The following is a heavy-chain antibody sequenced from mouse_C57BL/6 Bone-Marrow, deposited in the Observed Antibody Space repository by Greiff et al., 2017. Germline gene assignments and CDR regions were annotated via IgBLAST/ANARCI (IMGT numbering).Heavy chain of an antibody. CDR3: ARSPLPWSFAY. CDR1: GYTFTSYW. CDR2: IDPSDSET. D-gene: IGHD1-1*02. Sequence: QVQLQQPGAELVRPGSSVKLSCKASGYTFTSYWMHWVKQRPIQGLEWIGNIDPSDSETHYNQKFKDKATLTVDKSSSTAYMHLSSLTSEDSAVYYCARSPLPWSFAYWGQGTLVTVSA. J-gene: IGHJ3*01. V-gene: IGHV1-52*01.